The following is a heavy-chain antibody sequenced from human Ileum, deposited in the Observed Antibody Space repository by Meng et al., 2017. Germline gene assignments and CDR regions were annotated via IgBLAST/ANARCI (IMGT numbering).Heavy chain of an antibody. V-gene: IGHV4-34*01. CDR1: GGSFSGYY. D-gene: IGHD3-22*01. CDR3: ARVLDYYDSSGYYSPDYFDY. CDR2: INHSGST. Sequence: SETLSLTCAVYGGSFSGYYWSWIRQPPGKGLEWIGEINHSGSTNYNPSLKSRVTISVDTSKDQFSPKLSSVTAADTAVYYCARVLDYYDSSGYYSPDYFDYWGQGTLVTVSS. J-gene: IGHJ4*02.